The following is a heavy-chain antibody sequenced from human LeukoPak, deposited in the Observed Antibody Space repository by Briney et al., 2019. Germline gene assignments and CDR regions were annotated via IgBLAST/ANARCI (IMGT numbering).Heavy chain of an antibody. Sequence: AGGSLRLSCAASGFTFSSYSMNWVRQAPGKGLEWVSSISSSSSYIYYADSVKGRFTISRDNAKNSLYLQMNSLRAEDTAVYYCASKWFGEGYYMDVWGKGTTVTISS. CDR2: ISSSSSYI. CDR3: ASKWFGEGYYMDV. CDR1: GFTFSSYS. V-gene: IGHV3-21*01. J-gene: IGHJ6*03. D-gene: IGHD3-10*01.